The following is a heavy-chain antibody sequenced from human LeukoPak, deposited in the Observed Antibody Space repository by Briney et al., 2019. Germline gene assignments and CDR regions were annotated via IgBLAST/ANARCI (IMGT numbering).Heavy chain of an antibody. J-gene: IGHJ4*02. V-gene: IGHV1-46*01. CDR1: GYTFSGLY. CDR3: AREPPESYYFDN. CDR2: IKVSGGRT. Sequence: SVKVSCKASGYTFSGLYVHWVRQAPGQGLEWMGIIKVSGGRTEYAQKFQGRVTVTRDMSTSTVYMELNNLRSEDTAVYYCAREPPESYYFDNWGQGTLVTVSS.